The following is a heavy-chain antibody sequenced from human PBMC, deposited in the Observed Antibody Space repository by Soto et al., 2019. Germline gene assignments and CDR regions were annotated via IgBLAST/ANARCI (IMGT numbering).Heavy chain of an antibody. CDR2: ITPMFGRA. D-gene: IGHD2-21*02. CDR1: GGTFSTHA. J-gene: IGHJ6*04. V-gene: IGHV1-69*01. CDR3: ARDSTRFDCISACYGMDV. Sequence: QVQLVQSGAEVKKPGSSVKVSCEASGGTFSTHAINWVRQAPGQGLEWRGGITPMFGRATYAQKFQGRVWITADESTGTVYMDVRSVRSEDTDVYYCARDSTRFDCISACYGMDVGGDGTAVTVTP.